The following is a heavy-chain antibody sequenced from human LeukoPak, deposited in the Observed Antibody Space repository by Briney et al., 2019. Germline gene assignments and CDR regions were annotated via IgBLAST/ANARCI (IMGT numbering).Heavy chain of an antibody. D-gene: IGHD6-13*01. CDR3: ARFGAAAGTDY. CDR2: VYYSGST. CDR1: GASITSYY. Sequence: SETLSLTCTVSGASITSYYWTWIRQPPGKGLEWIGYVYYSGSTNHNPSLKSRVTISVDTSKNQFSLKLTSMTAADTAVYYCARFGAAAGTDYWGQGTLVTVSS. V-gene: IGHV4-59*01. J-gene: IGHJ4*02.